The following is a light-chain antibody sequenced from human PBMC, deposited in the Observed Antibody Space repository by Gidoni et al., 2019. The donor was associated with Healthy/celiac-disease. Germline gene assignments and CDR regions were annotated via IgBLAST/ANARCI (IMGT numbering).Light chain of an antibody. CDR2: DAS. CDR3: QQRSNWPLWT. V-gene: IGKV3-11*01. Sequence: EIVLTHSPATLSLSPGERATLSCRASQSVSSYLAWYQQKPGQAPRLLIYDASNRATGIPARFSGSGSGTDFTLTISSLEPEDFAVYYCQQRSNWPLWTFXXXTKVEIK. J-gene: IGKJ1*01. CDR1: QSVSSY.